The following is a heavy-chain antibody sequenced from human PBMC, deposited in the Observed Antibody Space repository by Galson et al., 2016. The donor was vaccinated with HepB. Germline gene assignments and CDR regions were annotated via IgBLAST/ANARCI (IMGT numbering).Heavy chain of an antibody. CDR1: SASINDYY. V-gene: IGHV4-59*01. CDR2: IYYSGTI. Sequence: SETLSLTCDVSSASINDYYWSWVRLAPGRGLECIGYIYYSGTIYCNPSLESRVTLSIHTSKTQFSLNLKQVTAADTVVYYCAFSTRGDTCENWGQGTMVTVAS. CDR3: AFSTRGDTCEN. J-gene: IGHJ3*01. D-gene: IGHD5-18*01.